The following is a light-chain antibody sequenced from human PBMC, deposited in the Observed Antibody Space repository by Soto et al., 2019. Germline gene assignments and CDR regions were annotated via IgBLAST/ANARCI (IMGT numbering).Light chain of an antibody. V-gene: IGKV3-11*01. J-gene: IGKJ4*01. CDR2: DAS. Sequence: EIVLTQSPATLSLSPGERATLSCRASQSVSTYLAWYQQKPGQAPRLLIYDASNRAAGIPTRFSGSGSGTDFTLTISRLDPEDFAVYYCQQRSDWLTFGGGTKVEIK. CDR1: QSVSTY. CDR3: QQRSDWLT.